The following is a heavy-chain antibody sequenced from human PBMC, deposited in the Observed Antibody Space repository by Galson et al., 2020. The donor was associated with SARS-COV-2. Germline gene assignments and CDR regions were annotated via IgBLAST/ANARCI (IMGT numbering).Heavy chain of an antibody. J-gene: IGHJ5*02. CDR3: SRGLFGTNHPYFDP. CDR2: ISYAGSNK. D-gene: IGHD2-21*01. V-gene: IGHV3-30-3*01. CDR1: GLTYSSYA. Sequence: SLRLTSAASGLTYSSYAMHWVRKAPGKGLKWVAVISYAGSNKYYADSVKGRFTISRDNSKNTLYLQMNSLRAEDPAVYYCSRGLFGTNHPYFDPWGQGTLVTVSS.